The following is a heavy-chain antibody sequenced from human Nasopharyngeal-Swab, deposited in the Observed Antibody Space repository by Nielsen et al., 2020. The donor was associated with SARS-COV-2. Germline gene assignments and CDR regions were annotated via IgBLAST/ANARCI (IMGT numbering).Heavy chain of an antibody. CDR3: ARVSRAISGDY. D-gene: IGHD1-20*01. CDR1: GFTFSNYW. Sequence: GESLKISCAASGFTFSNYWMSWVSQAPGKGLEWVANKKEDGSANYYVDSGKGRFTISRDNAEKSMYQEMNSLRAEDTAVYYCARVSRAISGDYWGQGTLVTVSS. CDR2: KKEDGSAN. J-gene: IGHJ4*02. V-gene: IGHV3-7*01.